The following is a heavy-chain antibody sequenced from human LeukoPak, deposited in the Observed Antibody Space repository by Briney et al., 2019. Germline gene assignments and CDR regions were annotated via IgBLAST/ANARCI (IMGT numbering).Heavy chain of an antibody. Sequence: GGSLRLSCAASGFIFSGSAMHWVRQASGNGLEWVGRIRSKADSYATAYAASVKGRFTISRDDSKNTAYLQMNSLKTEDTAVYYCTVGRAADYWGQGTLVTVSS. CDR1: GFIFSGSA. CDR2: IRSKADSYAT. J-gene: IGHJ4*02. CDR3: TVGRAADY. V-gene: IGHV3-73*01. D-gene: IGHD5-24*01.